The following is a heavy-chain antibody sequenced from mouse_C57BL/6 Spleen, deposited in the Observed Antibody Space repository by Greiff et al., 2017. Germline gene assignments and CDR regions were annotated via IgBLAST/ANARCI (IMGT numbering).Heavy chain of an antibody. CDR3: TTLPFYYSSRYAMDY. CDR1: GFNIKDYY. CDR2: IDPEDGDT. V-gene: IGHV14-1*01. Sequence: VQLQQSGAELVRPGASVKLSCTASGFNIKDYYMHWVKQRPEQGLEWIGRIDPEDGDTEYAPKFQGKATMTADTSSNTAYLQLSSLTSEDTAVYYCTTLPFYYSSRYAMDYWGQGTSVTVSS. J-gene: IGHJ4*01. D-gene: IGHD1-1*01.